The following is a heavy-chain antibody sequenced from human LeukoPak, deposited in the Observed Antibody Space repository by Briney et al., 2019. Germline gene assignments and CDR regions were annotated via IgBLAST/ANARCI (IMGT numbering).Heavy chain of an antibody. V-gene: IGHV3-30*19. Sequence: GGSLRLSCAASGFTFSSYGMHWVRQAPGKGLEWVAVISYDGSNKYYADSVKGRFTISRDNSKNTLYLQMNSLRAEDTAVYYCARDRWLVQDYWGQGTLVTVSS. J-gene: IGHJ4*02. CDR1: GFTFSSYG. CDR3: ARDRWLVQDY. D-gene: IGHD6-19*01. CDR2: ISYDGSNK.